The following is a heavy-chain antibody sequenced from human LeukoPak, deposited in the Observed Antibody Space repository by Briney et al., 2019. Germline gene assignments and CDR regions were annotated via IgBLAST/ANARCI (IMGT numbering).Heavy chain of an antibody. CDR2: ISTSGRAT. D-gene: IGHD4-23*01. CDR1: GFAFSTYA. J-gene: IGHJ4*02. V-gene: IGHV3-23*01. CDR3: ASGDYYGGFDY. Sequence: PGGSLRLSCAASGFAFSTYAMTWVRQAPEEGRQWVSTISTSGRATYYADSVEGRFTISRDNSKNTLYLQMNSLRADDTAVYYCASGDYYGGFDYWGQGTLVTVSS.